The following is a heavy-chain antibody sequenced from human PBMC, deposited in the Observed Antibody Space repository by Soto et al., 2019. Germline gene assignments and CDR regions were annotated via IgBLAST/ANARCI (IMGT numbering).Heavy chain of an antibody. J-gene: IGHJ3*02. CDR1: GYTFTGYY. CDR2: INPNSGGT. CDR3: AIIPALTGDGRAFDI. D-gene: IGHD7-27*01. Sequence: ASVKVSCKASGYTFTGYYMHWVRQAPGQGLEWMGWINPNSGGTNYAQKFQGWVTMTRDTSISTAYMELSRLRSDDTAVYYCAIIPALTGDGRAFDIWGQGTMVTVSS. V-gene: IGHV1-2*04.